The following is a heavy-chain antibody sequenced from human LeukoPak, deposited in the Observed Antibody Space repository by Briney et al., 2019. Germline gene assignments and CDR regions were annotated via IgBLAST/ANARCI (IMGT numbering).Heavy chain of an antibody. D-gene: IGHD3-9*01. CDR3: ARDPPYDILTPVFDY. Sequence: GGSLRLSCAASGFTFDDYGMSWVRQAPGKGLEWVSGINWNGGSTGYADSVEGRFTISRDNAKNSLYLQMNSLRVEDTALYYCARDPPYDILTPVFDYWGQGTLVTVSS. J-gene: IGHJ4*02. CDR2: INWNGGST. CDR1: GFTFDDYG. V-gene: IGHV3-20*04.